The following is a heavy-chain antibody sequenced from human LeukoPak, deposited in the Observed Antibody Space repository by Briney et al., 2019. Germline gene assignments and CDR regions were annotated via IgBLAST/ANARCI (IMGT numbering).Heavy chain of an antibody. Sequence: SETLSLTCTVSGGSISSYYWSWIRQPPGKGLEWIGYIYYSGSTNYNPSLKSRVTISVDTSKNQFSLKLSSVTAADTAVYYCARLADYWGQGTLVTVSS. CDR2: IYYSGST. CDR3: ARLADY. J-gene: IGHJ4*02. CDR1: GGSISSYY. V-gene: IGHV4-59*08.